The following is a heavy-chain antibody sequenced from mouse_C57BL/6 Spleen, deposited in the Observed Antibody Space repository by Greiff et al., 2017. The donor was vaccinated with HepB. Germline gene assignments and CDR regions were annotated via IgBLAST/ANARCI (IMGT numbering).Heavy chain of an antibody. D-gene: IGHD1-1*01. Sequence: EVKLVESGGGLVKPGGSLKLSCAASGFTFSSYAMSWVRQTPEKRLEWVATISDGGSYTYYPDNVKGRFTISRDNAKNNLYLQMSHLKSEDTAMYYCARAYGSSDGWFAYWGQGTLVTVSA. CDR1: GFTFSSYA. J-gene: IGHJ3*01. CDR2: ISDGGSYT. CDR3: ARAYGSSDGWFAY. V-gene: IGHV5-4*03.